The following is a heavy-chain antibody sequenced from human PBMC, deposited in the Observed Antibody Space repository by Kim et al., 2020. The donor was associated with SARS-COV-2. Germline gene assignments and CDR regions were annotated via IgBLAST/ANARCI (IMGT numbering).Heavy chain of an antibody. CDR1: GFSLTPDRLVG. Sequence: SGPTLVNPTQTLTLTCSFSGFSLTPDRLVGVTWVRQPPGKALEWLALIYGNDEKRYTPSLKSRLTIAKDTTENRVVLTLTNVDPVDTGTYYCAHDSPGLYGFDVWGEGNTVTVSS. V-gene: IGHV2-5*01. CDR2: IYGNDEK. D-gene: IGHD2-8*01. CDR3: AHDSPGLYGFDV. J-gene: IGHJ6*04.